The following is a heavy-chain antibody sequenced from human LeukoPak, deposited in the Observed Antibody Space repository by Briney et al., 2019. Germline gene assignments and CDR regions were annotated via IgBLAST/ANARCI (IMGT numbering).Heavy chain of an antibody. CDR1: GGSISSSNW. J-gene: IGHJ4*02. Sequence: SETLSLTCAVSGGSISSSNWWSWVRQPPGKGLEWIGEIYHSGSTNYNPSLKSRVTISVDKSKNQFSLKLSSVSAADTAVYYCARGSSLRHGGLVYWGQGTLVTVSS. CDR2: IYHSGST. D-gene: IGHD6-13*01. V-gene: IGHV4-4*02. CDR3: ARGSSLRHGGLVY.